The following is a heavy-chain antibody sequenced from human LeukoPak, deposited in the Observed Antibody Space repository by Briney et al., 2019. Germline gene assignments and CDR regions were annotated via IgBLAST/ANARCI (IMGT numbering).Heavy chain of an antibody. Sequence: GGSLRLSCAASGFTFSSYSMVWVRQAPGKGLEYVSGITSDGGTTYYGNSVKGRFTISRDNSKDTLYLQMGSLRTEDMAVYYCARGIRWASDYWGQGTPVTVAS. CDR2: ITSDGGTT. J-gene: IGHJ4*02. CDR3: ARGIRWASDY. CDR1: GFTFSSYS. V-gene: IGHV3-64*01. D-gene: IGHD4-23*01.